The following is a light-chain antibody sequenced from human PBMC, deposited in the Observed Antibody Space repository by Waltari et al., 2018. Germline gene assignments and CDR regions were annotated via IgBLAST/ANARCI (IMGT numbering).Light chain of an antibody. V-gene: IGKV4-1*01. CDR2: WAS. J-gene: IGKJ1*01. CDR3: QQYYNTPPT. CDR1: QSVLYTSNNKNY. Sequence: DIVMTQSPDSLAVSLGERATINCKSSQSVLYTSNNKNYLAWYQQKPGQPPKLLISWASTRESGFPDRFSCSGSGTDFTLTINSLQAEDVAVYHCQQYYNTPPTFGQGTKVEIK.